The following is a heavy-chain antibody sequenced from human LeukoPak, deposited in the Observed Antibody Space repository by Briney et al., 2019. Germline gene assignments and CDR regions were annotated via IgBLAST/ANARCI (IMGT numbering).Heavy chain of an antibody. CDR1: GYTFTNSY. Sequence: ASVKVSCKASGYTFTNSYMNWVRQAPGQGLEWMGLINPSGGSTRYAQNFQGRVTMTRDMSTSTVYMELTSLRSEDTAVYSCTRGHCTGGTCYHFDYWGQGTLVTVSS. J-gene: IGHJ4*02. CDR3: TRGHCTGGTCYHFDY. D-gene: IGHD2-15*01. CDR2: INPSGGST. V-gene: IGHV1-46*03.